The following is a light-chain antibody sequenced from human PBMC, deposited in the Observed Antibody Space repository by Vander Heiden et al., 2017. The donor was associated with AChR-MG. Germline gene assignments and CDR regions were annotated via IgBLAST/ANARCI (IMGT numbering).Light chain of an antibody. CDR3: QQYESPPPWT. Sequence: DILLTQSPDCLAVSLGERATLHCKSSQSVFHTSTNKNYVAWYQQKPGQPPKVLIYWASTRLSGVPDRFSGGEYGTDFSLTISSRQPEDVAVYYCQQYESPPPWTFGQGTKVEVK. V-gene: IGKV4-1*01. J-gene: IGKJ1*01. CDR1: QSVFHTSTNKNY. CDR2: WAS.